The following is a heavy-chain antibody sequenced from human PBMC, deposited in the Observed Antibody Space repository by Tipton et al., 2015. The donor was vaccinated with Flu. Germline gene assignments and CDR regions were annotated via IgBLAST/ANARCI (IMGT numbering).Heavy chain of an antibody. J-gene: IGHJ4*02. CDR1: GYSISSAYY. CDR3: MRIEGAFEAGHCVGSNCWINF. D-gene: IGHD2-15*01. Sequence: TLSLTCVVSGYSISSAYYWGWVRQPPGKGLEWIGNVYHNGAFYNPSLKSRVTISLDKSKNQISLRVRSVSAADTAVYFCMRIEGAFEAGHCVGSNCWINFWGQGTLVTVSS. CDR2: VYHNGA. V-gene: IGHV4-38-2*01.